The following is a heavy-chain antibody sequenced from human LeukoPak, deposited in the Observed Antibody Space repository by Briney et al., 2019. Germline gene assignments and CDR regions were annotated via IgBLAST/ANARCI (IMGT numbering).Heavy chain of an antibody. CDR3: ARSYCSNTSCYTANYYYGMDV. CDR1: GYTFTSYG. CDR2: ISAYNGNT. V-gene: IGHV1-18*01. D-gene: IGHD2-2*02. Sequence: GASVKVSCKASGYTFTSYGISWVRQAPGQGLEWMGWISAYNGNTNYAQKLQGRVTMTTDTSTSTADMELRSLRSDDTAVYYCARSYCSNTSCYTANYYYGMDVWGQGTTVTVSS. J-gene: IGHJ6*02.